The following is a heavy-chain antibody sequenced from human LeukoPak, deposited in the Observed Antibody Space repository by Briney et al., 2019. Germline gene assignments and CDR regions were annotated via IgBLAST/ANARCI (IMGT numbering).Heavy chain of an antibody. CDR2: ISTSGST. CDR3: ARGSSRDYYYMDV. V-gene: IGHV4-4*07. J-gene: IGHJ6*03. Sequence: PSETLSLTCTVSRGSSTHYYYSLVRQPAGKGLEWIGRISTSGSTNYNPSLRSRVTISVDKSKNLFSLKLSSVTAADTAVYYCARGSSRDYYYMDVWGKGTTVTVSS. CDR1: RGSSTHYY.